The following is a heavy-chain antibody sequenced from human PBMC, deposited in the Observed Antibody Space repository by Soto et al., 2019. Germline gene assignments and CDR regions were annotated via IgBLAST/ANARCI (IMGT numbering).Heavy chain of an antibody. Sequence: QVQLQESGPGLVKPSQTLSLTCTVSGGSISSGGYYWSWIRQHPGKGLEWIGYIYYSGSTYYNPSFKSRVTISVEPSKNQFSLKLSSVTAADTAVYYCASAHRHGWELRPKDAFDIWGQGTMVTVSS. D-gene: IGHD1-26*01. CDR3: ASAHRHGWELRPKDAFDI. J-gene: IGHJ3*02. CDR2: IYYSGST. CDR1: GGSISSGGYY. V-gene: IGHV4-31*03.